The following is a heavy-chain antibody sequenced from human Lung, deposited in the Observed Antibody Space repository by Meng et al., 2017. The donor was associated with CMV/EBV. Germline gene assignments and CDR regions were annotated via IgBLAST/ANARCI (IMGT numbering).Heavy chain of an antibody. D-gene: IGHD3-10*01. V-gene: IGHV1-18*01. CDR1: GYTFTSYG. CDR2: ISAYNGNT. J-gene: IGHJ4*02. Sequence: ASXXVSXKASGYTFTSYGISWVRQAPGQGLEWMGWISAYNGNTNYAQKFQGRVIMTTDTFTSTAYMEPRSLRSDDTAVYYCARDWELVTHGGDYWGQGTLVTVSS. CDR3: ARDWELVTHGGDY.